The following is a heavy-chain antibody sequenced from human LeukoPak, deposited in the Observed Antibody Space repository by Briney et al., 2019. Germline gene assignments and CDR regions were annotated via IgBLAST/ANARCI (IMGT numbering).Heavy chain of an antibody. V-gene: IGHV3-48*01. CDR3: AKVADYYYMDV. J-gene: IGHJ6*03. Sequence: PGGSLRLSCATSGFTFSNYEMNWVRQAPGKGLEWVSYISSSSSTIYYADSVKGRFTISRDNAKNSLYLQMNSLRAEDTAVYYCAKVADYYYMDVWGKGTTVTVSS. CDR2: ISSSSSTI. CDR1: GFTFSNYE. D-gene: IGHD2-15*01.